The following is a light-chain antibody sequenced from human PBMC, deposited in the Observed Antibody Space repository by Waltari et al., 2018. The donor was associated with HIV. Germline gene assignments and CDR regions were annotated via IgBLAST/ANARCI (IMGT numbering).Light chain of an antibody. J-gene: IGLJ3*02. CDR3: ATWDDGLSGWV. V-gene: IGLV1-44*01. CDR2: NSD. Sequence: QSVVTQPPSASGTPGPKVTMSCSGSASNIGGNGFNWYQHLPQTAPKLVIYNSDERPLGVPDRCSASKTGTSASLDISGLQSEDEADYYCATWDDGLSGWVFGGGTRLTVL. CDR1: ASNIGGNG.